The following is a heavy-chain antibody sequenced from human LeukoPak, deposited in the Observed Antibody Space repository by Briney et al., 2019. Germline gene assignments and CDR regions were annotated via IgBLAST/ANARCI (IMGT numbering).Heavy chain of an antibody. D-gene: IGHD2-2*01. J-gene: IGHJ5*02. CDR1: GFSYNYYD. V-gene: IGHV3-21*01. CDR3: ARADCSSSTCYLRRSWFDP. Sequence: GGSLKLSCAGSGFSYNYYDMNWVRQAPGKGLEWVSSISPKSDFIYYSDSVRGRFTISRDNAENSLYLQMNSLRAEDTAVYYCARADCSSSTCYLRRSWFDPWGQGTLVTVSS. CDR2: ISPKSDFI.